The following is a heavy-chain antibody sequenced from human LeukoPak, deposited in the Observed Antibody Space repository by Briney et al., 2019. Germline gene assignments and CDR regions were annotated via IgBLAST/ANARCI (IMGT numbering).Heavy chain of an antibody. J-gene: IGHJ4*02. CDR3: AKSYFYYDSSGYYLENGFDY. V-gene: IGHV3-23*01. CDR2: ISDSGANT. CDR1: GFTFSSYW. Sequence: PGGSLRLSCAASGFTFSSYWMSWVRQAPGKGLEWVSTISDSGANTYYADSVKGRFTISRDKSKNTLYLQMNSLRAEDTAVYYCAKSYFYYDSSGYYLENGFDYWGQGTLVTVSS. D-gene: IGHD3-22*01.